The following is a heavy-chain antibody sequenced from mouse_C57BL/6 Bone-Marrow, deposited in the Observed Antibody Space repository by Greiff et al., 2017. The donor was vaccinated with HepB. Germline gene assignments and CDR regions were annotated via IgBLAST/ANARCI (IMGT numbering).Heavy chain of an antibody. CDR2: INPYNGGT. Sequence: VQLQQSGPVLVKPGASVKMSCKASGYTFTDYYMNWVKQSHGKSLEWIGVINPYNGGTSYNQKFKGKATLTVDKSSSTAYMELNSLTSEDSAVYYCARITTVVDYYAMDYWGQGTSVTVSS. CDR1: GYTFTDYY. V-gene: IGHV1-19*01. CDR3: ARITTVVDYYAMDY. D-gene: IGHD1-1*01. J-gene: IGHJ4*01.